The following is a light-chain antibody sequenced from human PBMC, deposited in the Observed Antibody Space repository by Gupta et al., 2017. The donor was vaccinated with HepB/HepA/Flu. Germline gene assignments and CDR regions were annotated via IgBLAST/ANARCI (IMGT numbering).Light chain of an antibody. V-gene: IGLV3-21*02. J-gene: IGLJ2*01. Sequence: SYVLTQPPSVSVAPGPTARITCGGNNIGSKSVHWYQQKPGQAPVLVVYDDRDRPPGIPERFSGSNSGNTATLTISRVEAGDEADYYCQGWYISSDHVVFGGGTKLTVL. CDR1: NIGSKS. CDR2: DDR. CDR3: QGWYISSDHVV.